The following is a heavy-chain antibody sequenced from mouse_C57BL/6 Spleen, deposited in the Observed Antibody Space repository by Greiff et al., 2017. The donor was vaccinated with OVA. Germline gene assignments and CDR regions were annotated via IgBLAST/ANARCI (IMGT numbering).Heavy chain of an antibody. CDR1: GYTFTSYW. J-gene: IGHJ4*01. V-gene: IGHV1-55*01. CDR3: ARELLIYYGLSYDGAMDY. D-gene: IGHD1-1*01. CDR2: IYPGSGST. Sequence: QVQLQQPGAELVKPGASVKMSCKASGYTFTSYWITWVKQRPGQGLEWIGDIYPGSGSTNYNEKFKSKATLTVDTSSSTAYMQLSSLTSEDSAVYYCARELLIYYGLSYDGAMDYWGQGTSVTVSS.